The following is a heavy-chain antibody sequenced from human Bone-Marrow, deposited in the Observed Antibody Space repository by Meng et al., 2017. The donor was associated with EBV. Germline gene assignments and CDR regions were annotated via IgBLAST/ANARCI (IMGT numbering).Heavy chain of an antibody. D-gene: IGHD4-17*01. J-gene: IGHJ4*02. CDR2: IYCNGST. CDR3: ARVGSDYVIDY. V-gene: IGHV4-59*01. Sequence: VQLQGSGPGLVKPSVXLSLTCTVSGGSISSYYWSWIRPPPGKGLEWIGYIYCNGSTNYSPYLKSRVTISVDTSKNQFSLKLSSVTAADTAVYYCARVGSDYVIDYWGQGTLVTVSS. CDR1: GGSISSYY.